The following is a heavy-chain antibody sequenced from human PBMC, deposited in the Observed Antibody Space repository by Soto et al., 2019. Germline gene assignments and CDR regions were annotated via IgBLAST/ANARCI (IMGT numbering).Heavy chain of an antibody. D-gene: IGHD6-6*01. J-gene: IGHJ4*02. V-gene: IGHV3-11*06. CDR3: ARDSSSSEINFDY. CDR1: GFTFSDYY. Sequence: LRLSCAASGFTFSDYYMSWIRQAPGKGLEWVSYISSSSSYTNYADSVKGRFTISRDNAKNSLYLQMNSLRAEDTAVYYCARDSSSSEINFDYWGQGTLVTVSS. CDR2: ISSSSSYT.